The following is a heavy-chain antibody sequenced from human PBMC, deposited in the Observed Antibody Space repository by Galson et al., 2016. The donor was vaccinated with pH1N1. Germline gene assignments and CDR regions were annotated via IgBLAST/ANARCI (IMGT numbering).Heavy chain of an antibody. CDR1: GYTFTNYG. J-gene: IGHJ4*02. CDR3: SRDVRISLWLPDF. Sequence: SVKVSCKASGYTFTNYGITWVRQAPGQGLEWMAWMSAYNGNTNYAQKFQGRVNMATDTSTNTAYMELRNLTSDDTAVDYCSRDVRISLWLPDFWGQGTLVTVS. V-gene: IGHV1-18*01. CDR2: MSAYNGNT. D-gene: IGHD5-18*01.